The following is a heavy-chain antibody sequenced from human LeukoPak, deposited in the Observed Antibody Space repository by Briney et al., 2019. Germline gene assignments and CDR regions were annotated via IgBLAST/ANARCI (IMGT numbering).Heavy chain of an antibody. CDR1: GYTFTSYG. D-gene: IGHD1-1*01. V-gene: IGHV1-18*01. CDR3: ARQERQAFDY. Sequence: ASVKVSCKASGYTFTSYGLIWVRQAPGQGLEWMGWISPYSGNTNYAQKLQGRVTMTTDASTSTAYMELRSLRSDDTAVYYCARQERQAFDYWGQGTLVTVSS. CDR2: ISPYSGNT. J-gene: IGHJ4*02.